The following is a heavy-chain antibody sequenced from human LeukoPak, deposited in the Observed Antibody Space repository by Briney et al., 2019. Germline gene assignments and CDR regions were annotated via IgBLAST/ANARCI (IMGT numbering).Heavy chain of an antibody. CDR3: ARDRTEITVRGSHNWFDP. V-gene: IGHV4-61*02. D-gene: IGHD4-11*01. J-gene: IGHJ5*02. CDR2: FYTSGNT. Sequence: SETLSLTCTVSGGSISISSYYWSWVRQPAGKGLEWIGRFYTSGNTNYNPALKSRVTMSVDTSKNQFSLKLSSVTAADTAVYYCARDRTEITVRGSHNWFDPWGQGTLVTVSS. CDR1: GGSISISSYY.